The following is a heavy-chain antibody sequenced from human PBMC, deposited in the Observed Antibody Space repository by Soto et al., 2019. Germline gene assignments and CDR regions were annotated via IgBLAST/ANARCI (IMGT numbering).Heavy chain of an antibody. CDR3: ASVVTMVRGVIHSADFDY. CDR1: GGSISSGGYY. V-gene: IGHV4-31*03. Sequence: QVQLQESGPGLVKPSQTLSLTCTVSGGSISSGGYYWSWIRQPPGKGLAWIGYIYYSGSTYSNPSHKIRLTITGEASMSLYSPKPRSVTAADTAVSYCASVVTMVRGVIHSADFDYWGQGTLVTVSS. D-gene: IGHD3-10*01. J-gene: IGHJ4*02. CDR2: IYYSGST.